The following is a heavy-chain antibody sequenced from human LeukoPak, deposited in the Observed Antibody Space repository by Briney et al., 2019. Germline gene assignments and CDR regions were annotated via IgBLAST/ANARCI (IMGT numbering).Heavy chain of an antibody. V-gene: IGHV4-59*01. CDR3: ARDLIRFDP. Sequence: SETLSLTCTVSGGSISSNYWSSVRQPPGKGLEWIGYIYYSGSTNYNPSLKSRVTISVDTSKNQFSLKLSSVTAADTAVYYCARDLIRFDPWGQGTLVTVSS. J-gene: IGHJ5*02. CDR2: IYYSGST. D-gene: IGHD3-16*01. CDR1: GGSISSNY.